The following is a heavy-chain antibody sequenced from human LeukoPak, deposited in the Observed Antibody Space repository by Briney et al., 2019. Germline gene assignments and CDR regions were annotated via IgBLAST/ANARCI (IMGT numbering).Heavy chain of an antibody. V-gene: IGHV3-74*01. Sequence: GESLRLSCAASGFTFSSYWMHWVRQAPGKGLVWVSRINSDGRSTSYADSVKGRFTISRDNAKNTLYLQMNSLGAEDTAVYYCARGAYGDYVVEYFQHWGQGTLVTVSS. CDR1: GFTFSSYW. D-gene: IGHD4-17*01. CDR3: ARGAYGDYVVEYFQH. J-gene: IGHJ1*01. CDR2: INSDGRST.